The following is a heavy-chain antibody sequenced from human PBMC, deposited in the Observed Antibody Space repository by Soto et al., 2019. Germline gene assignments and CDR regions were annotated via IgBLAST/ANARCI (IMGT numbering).Heavy chain of an antibody. Sequence: GGSLRLSCAASGFTFSSYAMHWVRQAPGKGLEWVAVISYDGSNKYYADSVKGRFTISRDNSKNTLYLQMNSLRAEDTAVYYCAKTEQWLIAYFDYWGQGTLVTVSS. D-gene: IGHD6-19*01. V-gene: IGHV3-30-3*02. CDR3: AKTEQWLIAYFDY. J-gene: IGHJ4*02. CDR2: ISYDGSNK. CDR1: GFTFSSYA.